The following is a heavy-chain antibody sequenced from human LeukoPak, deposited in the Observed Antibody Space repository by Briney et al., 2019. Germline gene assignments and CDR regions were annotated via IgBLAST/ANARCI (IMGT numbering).Heavy chain of an antibody. D-gene: IGHD1-26*01. CDR3: AKDIELFMS. CDR1: GFTFRNFA. V-gene: IGHV3-23*01. J-gene: IGHJ5*02. CDR2: LGHGGTRT. Sequence: PGGSLRLSRAASGFTFRNFAMSWVRQAPGKGLEWVSGLGHGGTRTFYAASVKGRFTISRDDSNSTLFLQMDNLRVEDTATYYCAKDIELFMSWGQGTLVIVSS.